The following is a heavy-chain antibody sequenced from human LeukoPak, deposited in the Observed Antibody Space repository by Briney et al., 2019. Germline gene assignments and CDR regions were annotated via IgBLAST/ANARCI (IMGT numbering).Heavy chain of an antibody. CDR1: GFTVSSNY. J-gene: IGHJ3*02. V-gene: IGHV3-66*01. D-gene: IGHD3-22*01. CDR2: IYSGGST. Sequence: GGSLRLSCAASGFTVSSNYMSWVRQAPGKGLEWVSVIYSGGSTYYADSVKGRFTISRDNAKNSLYLQMNSLRAEDTAVYYCARDRPTYYYDSSGFDAFDIWGQGTMVTVSS. CDR3: ARDRPTYYYDSSGFDAFDI.